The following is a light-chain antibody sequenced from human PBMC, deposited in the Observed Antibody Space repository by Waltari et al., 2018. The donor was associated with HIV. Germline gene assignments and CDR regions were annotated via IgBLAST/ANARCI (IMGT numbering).Light chain of an antibody. Sequence: DTQMTQSPSTLSASVGDRVTITCRASQSISDWLAWYQQKPGRAPNLLIYQASKLKSGVPSRFSGGASETGFTLTISGLQPEDFATYFCQQYKSYPLTFGRGTEVEIK. V-gene: IGKV1-5*03. J-gene: IGKJ4*02. CDR2: QAS. CDR1: QSISDW. CDR3: QQYKSYPLT.